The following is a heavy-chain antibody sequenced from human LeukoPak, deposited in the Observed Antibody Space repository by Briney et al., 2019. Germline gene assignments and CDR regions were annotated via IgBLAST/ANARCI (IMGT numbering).Heavy chain of an antibody. D-gene: IGHD6-13*01. V-gene: IGHV3-7*01. CDR3: ARVGYSSSWSPSDY. CDR1: GFTFSRYW. Sequence: HPGGSLRLSCAASGFTFSRYWMSWVRRAPGKGLEWVANIKDDGSGKYYVDSLKGRFTISRDNAKNSLYLQMNSLRAEDTAVYYCARVGYSSSWSPSDYWGQGALVTVSS. J-gene: IGHJ4*02. CDR2: IKDDGSGK.